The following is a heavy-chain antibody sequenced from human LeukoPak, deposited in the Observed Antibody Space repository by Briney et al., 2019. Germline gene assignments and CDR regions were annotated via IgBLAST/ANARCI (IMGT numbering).Heavy chain of an antibody. CDR2: IIPIFGTA. CDR3: ARDRYSSSWYGSDY. J-gene: IGHJ4*02. CDR1: GGTFSSYA. V-gene: IGHV1-69*13. Sequence: SVKVSCKASGGTFSSYAISWVRQAPGQGLEWMGGIIPIFGTANYAQKFQGRVTITADESTSTAYMELSRLRSDDTAVYYCARDRYSSSWYGSDYWGQGTLVTVSS. D-gene: IGHD6-13*01.